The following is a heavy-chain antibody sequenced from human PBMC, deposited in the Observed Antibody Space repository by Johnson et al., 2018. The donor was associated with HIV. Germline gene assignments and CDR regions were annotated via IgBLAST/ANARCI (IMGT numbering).Heavy chain of an antibody. V-gene: IGHV3-13*01. J-gene: IGHJ3*02. Sequence: MQLVESGGGLVQPGGSLRLSCAASGFTFSSYDMHWVRQATGKGLEWVSAIGTAGDTYYPGSVKGRFTISRENAKNSLYLQMNSLRAEDTALYYCAKFRLAAAGVRDAFDIWGQGTMVTVSS. CDR3: AKFRLAAAGVRDAFDI. D-gene: IGHD6-13*01. CDR2: IGTAGDT. CDR1: GFTFSSYD.